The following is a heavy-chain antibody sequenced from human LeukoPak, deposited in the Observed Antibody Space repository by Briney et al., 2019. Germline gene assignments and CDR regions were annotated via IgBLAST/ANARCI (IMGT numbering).Heavy chain of an antibody. CDR3: ARPNWARRYFDY. J-gene: IGHJ4*02. Sequence: RAPLNISCKSSGYSFTNYGIGWVRQMPAEGREWMGIIYPFDSESSYSPSFQGQVTISADKSITTAYLQWSSLTASDTAMYYCARPNWARRYFDYWSQGTLVTVYS. V-gene: IGHV5-51*01. CDR2: IYPFDSES. D-gene: IGHD7-27*01. CDR1: GYSFTNYG.